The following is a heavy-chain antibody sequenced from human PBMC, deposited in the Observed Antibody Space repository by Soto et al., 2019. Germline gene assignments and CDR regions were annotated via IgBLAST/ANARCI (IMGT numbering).Heavy chain of an antibody. CDR3: ARDRDGTTSLDY. V-gene: IGHV3-33*01. D-gene: IGHD1-1*01. Sequence: PGESLKISCAASGFTFSSYGMHWVRQAPGKGLEWVAVIWYDGSNKYYADSVKGRFTISRDNSKNTLYLQMNSLRAEDMAVYYCARDRDGTTSLDYWGQGTLVTVSS. CDR1: GFTFSSYG. J-gene: IGHJ4*02. CDR2: IWYDGSNK.